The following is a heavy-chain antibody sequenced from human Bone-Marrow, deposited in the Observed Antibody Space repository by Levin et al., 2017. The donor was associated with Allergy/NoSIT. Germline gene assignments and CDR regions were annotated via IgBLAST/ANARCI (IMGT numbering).Heavy chain of an antibody. CDR2: INPNSGGT. Sequence: PGESLKISCKASGYTFTGYYMHWVRQAPGQGLEWMGRINPNSGGTNYAQKFQGRVTMTRDTSISTAYMELSRLRSDDTAVYYCASSIVLVVYAEFDYWGQGTLVTVSS. J-gene: IGHJ4*02. CDR1: GYTFTGYY. CDR3: ASSIVLVVYAEFDY. V-gene: IGHV1-2*06. D-gene: IGHD2-8*02.